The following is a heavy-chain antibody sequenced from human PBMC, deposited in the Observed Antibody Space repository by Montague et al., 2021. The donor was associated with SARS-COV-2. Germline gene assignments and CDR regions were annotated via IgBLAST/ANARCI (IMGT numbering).Heavy chain of an antibody. Sequence: SETLSLTCAVYGGSFSDYSWTWIRQPPGKGLEWIGEINHSGITKYNPTFMSRVTISVDVSKNQFSLKLTSVAAADTAVYYCARGLRGHCIRTCYYLWGQGTLVTVSS. J-gene: IGHJ4*02. CDR3: ARGLRGHCIRTCYYL. D-gene: IGHD2-2*01. V-gene: IGHV4-34*01. CDR2: INHSGIT. CDR1: GGSFSDYS.